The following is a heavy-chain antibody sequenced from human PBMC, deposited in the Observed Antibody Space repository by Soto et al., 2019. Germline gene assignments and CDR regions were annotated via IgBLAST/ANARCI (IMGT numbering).Heavy chain of an antibody. D-gene: IGHD1-26*01. CDR2: IVPTLRLT. CDR1: GGTSTIYT. J-gene: IGHJ5*01. CDR3: ATEKYGPGRVGVYT. V-gene: IGHV1-69*08. Sequence: QVQLVQSGAEVKKPGSSLKVSCETSGGTSTIYTITWVRQAPGQGLQWMGRIVPTLRLTNYAQDFQVRLTITADTSTSTAPMELSILTSEDTAVYYCATEKYGPGRVGVYTWGHGTLGTVSS.